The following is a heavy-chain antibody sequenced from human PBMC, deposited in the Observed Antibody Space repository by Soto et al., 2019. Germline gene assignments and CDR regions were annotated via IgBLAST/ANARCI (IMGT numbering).Heavy chain of an antibody. V-gene: IGHV3-23*01. J-gene: IGHJ2*01. CDR3: ARKVPGSTTRPDYWYFAL. Sequence: EVQLLESGGGLVQPGGSLRLSCAASGFTFISYAMNWVRQAPGKGLQWVSAISGGGDATFYADSVKGRFTISRDNSRNTVTLQMNRLGADDTAVYYCARKVPGSTTRPDYWYFALWGRGTLVTVSS. D-gene: IGHD3-10*01. CDR1: GFTFISYA. CDR2: ISGGGDAT.